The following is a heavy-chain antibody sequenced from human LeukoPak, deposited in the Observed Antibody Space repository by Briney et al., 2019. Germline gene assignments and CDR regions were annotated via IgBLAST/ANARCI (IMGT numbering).Heavy chain of an antibody. V-gene: IGHV1-69*04. Sequence: AASVKVSCKASGGTFSSYAISWVRQAPGQGLEWMGRIIPILGIANYAQKFQGRVTITADKSTSTAYMELSSLRSEDTAVYYCARITTYYDSSGYYSDYWGQGTLVTVSS. CDR3: ARITTYYDSSGYYSDY. J-gene: IGHJ4*02. D-gene: IGHD3-22*01. CDR2: IIPILGIA. CDR1: GGTFSSYA.